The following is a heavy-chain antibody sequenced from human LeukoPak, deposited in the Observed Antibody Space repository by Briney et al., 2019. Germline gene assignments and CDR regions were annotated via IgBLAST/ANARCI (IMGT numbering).Heavy chain of an antibody. CDR1: GGSFSGYY. J-gene: IGHJ4*02. V-gene: IGHV4-34*01. Sequence: SETLSLTCAVYGGSFSGYYWSWIRQPPGKGLEWIGEINHSGSTNYNPSLKSRVTISVDTSKNQFSLKLSSVTAADTAVYYCAREPIVATGFDYWGQGTLVTVSS. D-gene: IGHD5-12*01. CDR3: AREPIVATGFDY. CDR2: INHSGST.